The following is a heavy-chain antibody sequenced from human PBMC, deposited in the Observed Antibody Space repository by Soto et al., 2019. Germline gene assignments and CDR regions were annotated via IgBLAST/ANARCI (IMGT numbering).Heavy chain of an antibody. J-gene: IGHJ5*02. CDR3: ARDKRKGGTIFGVVTNNWFDP. CDR1: GGTFSSYT. Sequence: SVKVSCKASGGTFSSYTISWVRQAPGQGLEWMGRIIPILGIANYAQKFQGRVMITADKSTSTAYMELSSLRSEDTAVYYCARDKRKGGTIFGVVTNNWFDPWGQGTLVTVSS. D-gene: IGHD3-3*01. CDR2: IIPILGIA. V-gene: IGHV1-69*04.